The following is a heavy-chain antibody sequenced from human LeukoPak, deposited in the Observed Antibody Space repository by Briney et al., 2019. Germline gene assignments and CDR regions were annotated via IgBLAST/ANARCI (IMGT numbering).Heavy chain of an antibody. Sequence: GASVKVSCKASGYTFTSYDINWVRQATGQGLEWMGWMNPNSGNTGYAQKFQGRVTITRNTSISTACMELSRLRSDDTAVYYCARGDYEGFDYWGQGTLVTISS. CDR1: GYTFTSYD. V-gene: IGHV1-8*03. D-gene: IGHD4/OR15-4a*01. CDR2: MNPNSGNT. J-gene: IGHJ4*02. CDR3: ARGDYEGFDY.